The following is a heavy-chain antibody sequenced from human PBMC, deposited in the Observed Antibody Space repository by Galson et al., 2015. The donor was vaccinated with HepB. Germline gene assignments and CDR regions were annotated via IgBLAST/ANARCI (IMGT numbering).Heavy chain of an antibody. CDR1: GFTFSSYA. Sequence: SLRLSCAASGFTFSSYAMHWVRQAPGKGLEWVAVISYDGSNKYYADSVKGRFTISRDNSKNTLYLQMNSLRAEDTAVYYCARDQAAARAFDIWGQGTLVTVSS. CDR2: ISYDGSNK. D-gene: IGHD6-13*01. V-gene: IGHV3-30-3*01. CDR3: ARDQAAARAFDI. J-gene: IGHJ3*02.